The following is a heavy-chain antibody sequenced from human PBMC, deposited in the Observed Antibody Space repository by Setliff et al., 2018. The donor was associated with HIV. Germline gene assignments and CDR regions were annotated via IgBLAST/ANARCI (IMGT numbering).Heavy chain of an antibody. Sequence: ASVKVSCKASGFSFSRHYMHWVRQAPGEGLEWVAMINPSDGIPSYAQKLQDRVVVTRDTSRSIVYMELSSLLSEDTAVYFCTRAFPPMIPAAFDIWGLGTLVTVSS. D-gene: IGHD3-16*01. CDR3: TRAFPPMIPAAFDI. V-gene: IGHV1-46*01. CDR1: GFSFSRHY. CDR2: INPSDGIP. J-gene: IGHJ3*02.